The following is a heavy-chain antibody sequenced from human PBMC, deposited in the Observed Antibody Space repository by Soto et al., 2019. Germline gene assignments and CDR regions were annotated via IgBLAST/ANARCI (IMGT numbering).Heavy chain of an antibody. Sequence: PSETLSLTCIVSGGSVSSDNNYWSWIRQPPGKRLEWIGFIYSSGSTNYNPSLKSRVTMSVDTSKNQFSLKLRSVIVADTAVYHCARFVRSCSGTTCYTRADVWGQGTTVTVSS. CDR1: GGSVSSDNNY. CDR2: IYSSGST. J-gene: IGHJ6*02. V-gene: IGHV4-61*01. CDR3: ARFVRSCSGTTCYTRADV. D-gene: IGHD2-2*02.